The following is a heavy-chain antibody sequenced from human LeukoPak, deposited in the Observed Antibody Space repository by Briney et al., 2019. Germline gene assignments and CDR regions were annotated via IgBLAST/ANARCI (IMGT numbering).Heavy chain of an antibody. J-gene: IGHJ4*02. V-gene: IGHV4-34*01. CDR1: GGSFSGYY. CDR3: ARRSQLERRNYFDY. Sequence: SETLSLTCAVYGGSFSGYYWSWIRQPPGKGLEWIGEINHSGSTNYNPSLKSRVTISVDTSKNQFSLKLSSVTAADTAVYYCARRSQLERRNYFDYWGQGTLVTVSS. CDR2: INHSGST. D-gene: IGHD1-1*01.